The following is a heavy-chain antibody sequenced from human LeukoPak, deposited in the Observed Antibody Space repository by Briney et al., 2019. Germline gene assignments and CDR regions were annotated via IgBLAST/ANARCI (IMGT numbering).Heavy chain of an antibody. CDR2: IREDGSEE. Sequence: GGSLRLSCVASGFTFNTYGMHWIRQAPGKGLEWVANIREDGSEEYYVDSVKGRFTISRDNAKNSLYLQMNSLRAEDTAVYYCARVGRIYQYYMDVWGKGTTVTVSS. J-gene: IGHJ6*03. CDR1: GFTFNTYG. V-gene: IGHV3-7*01. CDR3: ARVGRIYQYYMDV.